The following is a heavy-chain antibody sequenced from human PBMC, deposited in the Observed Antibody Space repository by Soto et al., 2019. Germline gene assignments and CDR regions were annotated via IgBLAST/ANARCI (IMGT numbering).Heavy chain of an antibody. D-gene: IGHD7-27*01. J-gene: IGHJ4*02. CDR2: INHSGST. Sequence: SETLSLTCAVYGGSFSGYYWSWIRQPPWKGLEWIGEINHSGSTNYNPSLKSRVTISVDTSKNQFSLKLSSVTAADTAVYYCTRANWYSEYWGQGTLVTVSS. CDR1: GGSFSGYY. CDR3: TRANWYSEY. V-gene: IGHV4-34*01.